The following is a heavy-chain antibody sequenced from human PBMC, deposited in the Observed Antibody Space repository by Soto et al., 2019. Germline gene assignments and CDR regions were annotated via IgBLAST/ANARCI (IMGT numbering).Heavy chain of an antibody. Sequence: QVQLVESGGGLVKPGGSLRLSCAASGFTFSDYYMSWIRQAPGKGLEWVSYISSRGSTISYADTLKGRFTISRDNANKSLYLQMNSVRAEDTAVYYCARSPYYYGSGTPTYYMDVWGKGTTVTVSS. D-gene: IGHD3-10*01. CDR1: GFTFSDYY. V-gene: IGHV3-11*01. J-gene: IGHJ6*03. CDR2: ISSRGSTI. CDR3: ARSPYYYGSGTPTYYMDV.